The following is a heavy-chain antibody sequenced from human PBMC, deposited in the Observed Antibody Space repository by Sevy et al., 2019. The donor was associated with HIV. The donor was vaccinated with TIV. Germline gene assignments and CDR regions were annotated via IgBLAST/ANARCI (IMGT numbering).Heavy chain of an antibody. CDR3: VRGGSDAFDI. CDR2: IGTVGET. D-gene: IGHD5-12*01. CDR1: GFTFSSYD. Sequence: GGSLRLSCAASGFTFSSYDMHWVRHSTEKGLEWVSAIGTVGETRYAGSVKGRFTISRENTKKSLYLQMNSLRGVDTAVYYCVRGGSDAFDIWGQGTMVTVSS. V-gene: IGHV3-13*04. J-gene: IGHJ3*02.